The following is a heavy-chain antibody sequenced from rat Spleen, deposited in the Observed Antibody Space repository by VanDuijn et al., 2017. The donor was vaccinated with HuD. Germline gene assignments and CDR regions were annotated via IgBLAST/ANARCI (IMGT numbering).Heavy chain of an antibody. J-gene: IGHJ4*01. D-gene: IGHD1-11*01. CDR1: DFSFPSYN. CDR3: TRSEVMDA. CDR2: IWSGGST. Sequence: QVQLKESGPGLVQPSQTLSLTCTVSDFSFPSYNIHWVRQPPGKGLEWMGAIWSGGSTDYNSALKSRLSISRDTSKSQVFLKMNSLQTEDTAIYFCTRSEVMDAWGQGASVTVSS. V-gene: IGHV2-1*01.